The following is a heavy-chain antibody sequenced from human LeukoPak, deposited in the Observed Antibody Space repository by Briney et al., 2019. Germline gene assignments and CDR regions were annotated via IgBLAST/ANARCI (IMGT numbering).Heavy chain of an antibody. Sequence: GASVKVSCTASGYTFTGYYMHWVRQAPGQGLEWMGWISAYNGNTNYAQKLQGRVTMTTDTSTSTAYMELRSLRSDDTAVYYCARGDYGDYTSQYYFDYWGQGTLVTVSS. CDR2: ISAYNGNT. CDR1: GYTFTGYY. D-gene: IGHD4-17*01. V-gene: IGHV1-18*04. J-gene: IGHJ4*02. CDR3: ARGDYGDYTSQYYFDY.